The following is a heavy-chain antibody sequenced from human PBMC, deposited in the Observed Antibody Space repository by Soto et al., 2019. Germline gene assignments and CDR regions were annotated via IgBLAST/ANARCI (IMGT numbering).Heavy chain of an antibody. D-gene: IGHD2-15*01. V-gene: IGHV1-18*01. Sequence: EASVKVSCKASGYTFTSYGISWVRQAPGQGLEWMGWISAYNGNTNYAQKLQGRVTVTTDTSTSTAYMELRSLRSDDTAVYYCARDGDACSGGSCYSNYWGQGTLVTVSS. CDR2: ISAYNGNT. CDR3: ARDGDACSGGSCYSNY. CDR1: GYTFTSYG. J-gene: IGHJ4*02.